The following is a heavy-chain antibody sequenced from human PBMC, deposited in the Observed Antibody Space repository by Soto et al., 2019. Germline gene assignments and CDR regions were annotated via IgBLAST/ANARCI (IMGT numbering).Heavy chain of an antibody. CDR2: IKSKTDGGTT. Sequence: GGSLRLSCAASGFTFSNAWMSWVRQAPGKGLEWVGRIKSKTDGGTTDYAAPVKGRFTISRDDSKNTLNLQMNSLKTEDSALYYCTTNYGDGYNDAFDIWGQGTMVTVSS. J-gene: IGHJ3*02. V-gene: IGHV3-15*01. CDR1: GFTFSNAW. D-gene: IGHD5-12*01. CDR3: TTNYGDGYNDAFDI.